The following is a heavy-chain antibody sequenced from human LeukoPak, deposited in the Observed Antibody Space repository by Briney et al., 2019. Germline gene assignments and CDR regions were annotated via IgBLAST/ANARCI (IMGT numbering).Heavy chain of an antibody. V-gene: IGHV1-2*02. CDR1: GYTFTGFY. J-gene: IGHJ4*02. D-gene: IGHD6-13*01. Sequence: ASVKVSCKASGYTFTGFYMNWVRLAPGQGLGWMGWINPHSADTGYAQTYLGRVTVARDMSISTIYMESTRLRSDDTALYYCARWDGYSSSPDYWGQGTLVTVSS. CDR3: ARWDGYSSSPDY. CDR2: INPHSADT.